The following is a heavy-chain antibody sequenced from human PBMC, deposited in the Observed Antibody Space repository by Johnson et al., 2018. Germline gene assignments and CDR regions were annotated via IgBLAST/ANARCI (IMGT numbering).Heavy chain of an antibody. D-gene: IGHD1-26*01. CDR2: SYPGDSDT. J-gene: IGHJ3*02. CDR3: AARWAVGAFDI. CDR1: GYTFTSYW. Sequence: VQLVESGPEVKKPGESLKICCKGSGYTFTSYWIGWVRQMPGKGLEWMGISYPGDSDTSYSPSFQGQVTISADKSITTAYLQWRSLKASDTAMYYCAARWAVGAFDIWGQGTMVTVSS. V-gene: IGHV5-51*01.